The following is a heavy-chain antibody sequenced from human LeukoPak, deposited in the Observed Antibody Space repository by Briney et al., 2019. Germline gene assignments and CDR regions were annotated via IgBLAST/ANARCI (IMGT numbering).Heavy chain of an antibody. Sequence: ASVKVSCKASGYTFTRYYMHWVRQAPGQGLEWMGCINPNSGGTNYAQKFQGRVTMTRDTDISAASMELSRRRSYDTAVYYCARESDYGYYVWGAPRAYYYYMYVWGKGTTVTISS. CDR2: INPNSGGT. CDR1: GYTFTRYY. J-gene: IGHJ6*03. D-gene: IGHD3-16*01. CDR3: ARESDYGYYVWGAPRAYYYYMYV. V-gene: IGHV1-2*02.